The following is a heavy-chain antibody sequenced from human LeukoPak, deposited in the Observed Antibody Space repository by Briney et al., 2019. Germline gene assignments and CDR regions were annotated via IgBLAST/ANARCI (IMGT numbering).Heavy chain of an antibody. CDR3: AAPTIAVARH. CDR2: ISSSSSYI. CDR1: GFTFGDYA. Sequence: PRRSLRLSCTASGFTFGDYAMSWVRQAPGKGLEWVSSISSSSSYIYYADSVKGRFTISRDNAKNSLYLQMNSLRAEDTAVYYCAAPTIAVARHWGQGTLVTVSS. V-gene: IGHV3-21*01. D-gene: IGHD6-19*01. J-gene: IGHJ4*02.